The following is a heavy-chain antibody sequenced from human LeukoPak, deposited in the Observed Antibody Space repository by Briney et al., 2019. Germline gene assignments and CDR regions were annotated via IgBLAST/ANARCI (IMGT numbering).Heavy chain of an antibody. J-gene: IGHJ6*03. D-gene: IGHD2-2*01. CDR2: IYTSGST. CDR1: GGSISSGSYY. CDR3: ARGLVVPAATNSYFLDV. V-gene: IGHV4-61*02. Sequence: SQTLSLTCTVSGGSISSGSYYWSWIRQPAGKGLEWIGRIYTSGSTNYNPSLKSRVTISVDTSKNQFSLKLRSVTAADTAVYYCARGLVVPAATNSYFLDVWGKGTTVTVSS.